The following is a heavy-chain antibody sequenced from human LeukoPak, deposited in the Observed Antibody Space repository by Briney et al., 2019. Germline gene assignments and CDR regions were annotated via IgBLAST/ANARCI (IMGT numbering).Heavy chain of an antibody. CDR3: ARDSYGSDYYYYMDV. J-gene: IGHJ6*03. Sequence: GGSLRLSCADSGFTVSSNYMSWVRQATGKGLEWVSVIYSGGSTYYADSVKGRFTISRDNSKNTLYLQMNSLRAEDTAVYYCARDSYGSDYYYYMDVWGKGTTVTVSS. CDR1: GFTVSSNY. V-gene: IGHV3-66*02. D-gene: IGHD3-22*01. CDR2: IYSGGST.